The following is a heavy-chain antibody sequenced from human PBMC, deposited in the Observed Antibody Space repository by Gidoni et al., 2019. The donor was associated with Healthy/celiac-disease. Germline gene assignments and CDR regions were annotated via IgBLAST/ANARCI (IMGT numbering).Heavy chain of an antibody. CDR3: ARGARMLNWFDP. D-gene: IGHD1-26*01. CDR2: INSDGSST. J-gene: IGHJ5*02. V-gene: IGHV3-74*01. CDR1: GFIFSSYW. Sequence: EVQLVESGGGLVQPGGSLRLSCAASGFIFSSYWMHWVVQAPGKGLVWVSRINSDGSSTSYADSVKGRFTISRDNAKNTLYLQMNSLRAEDTAVYYCARGARMLNWFDPWGQGTLVTVSS.